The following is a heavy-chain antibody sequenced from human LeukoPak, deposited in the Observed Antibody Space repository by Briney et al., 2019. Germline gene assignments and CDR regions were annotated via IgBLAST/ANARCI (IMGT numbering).Heavy chain of an antibody. CDR2: INHSGST. Sequence: SETLSLTCAVYGGSFSGYYWSWIRQPPGKGLEWIGEINHSGSTNYNPSLNSRVTISVVTSKNQFSLQLNSVTAADTAVYYCVRHDGRGGATMGALDSWGQGSLVTVSS. CDR1: GGSFSGYY. V-gene: IGHV4-34*01. D-gene: IGHD5-12*01. CDR3: VRHDGRGGATMGALDS. J-gene: IGHJ4*02.